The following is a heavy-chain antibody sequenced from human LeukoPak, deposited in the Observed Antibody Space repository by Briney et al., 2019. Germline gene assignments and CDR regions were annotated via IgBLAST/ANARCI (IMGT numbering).Heavy chain of an antibody. CDR3: ARCPSIAALPKFSDAFDI. CDR1: GFTFSSYW. V-gene: IGHV3-7*01. D-gene: IGHD6-6*01. J-gene: IGHJ3*02. Sequence: GGSLRLSCAASGFTFSSYWMSWVRQAPGKGLEWVANIKQDGSEKYYVDSVKGRFTISRDNAKNSLYLQMNSLRAEDTAVYYCARCPSIAALPKFSDAFDIWGQGTMVTVSS. CDR2: IKQDGSEK.